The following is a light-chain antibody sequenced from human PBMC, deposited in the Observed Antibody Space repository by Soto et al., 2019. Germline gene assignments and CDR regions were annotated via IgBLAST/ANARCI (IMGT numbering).Light chain of an antibody. J-gene: IGKJ4*01. CDR1: QSISSW. CDR2: DAS. CDR3: QQYNSYPLT. V-gene: IGKV1-5*01. Sequence: DIQMTQSPSTLSASVGDRVTITCRASQSISSWLAWYQQKPGKAPKLLIYDASSLEIGVPSRFSGSGSGTEFTLTISSLQPDDFATYDCQQYNSYPLTFGGGTKVEIK.